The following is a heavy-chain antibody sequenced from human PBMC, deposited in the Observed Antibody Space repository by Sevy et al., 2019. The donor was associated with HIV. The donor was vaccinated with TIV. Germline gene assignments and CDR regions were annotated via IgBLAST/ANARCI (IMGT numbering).Heavy chain of an antibody. V-gene: IGHV3-53*01. J-gene: IGHJ4*02. D-gene: IGHD3-10*01. CDR1: GFTVSSNY. CDR3: ARAPGVVRGVVITALDY. Sequence: GGSLRLSCAASGFTVSSNYMNWVRQAPGKGLEWVSVIYSSGNTFYADSVKGRFTISRDNSKNTLYLQMNSLRAEDTAMYYCARAPGVVRGVVITALDYWGQRTLVTVSS. CDR2: IYSSGNT.